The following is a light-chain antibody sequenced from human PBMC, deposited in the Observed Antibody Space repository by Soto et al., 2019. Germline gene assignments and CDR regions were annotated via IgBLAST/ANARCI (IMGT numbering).Light chain of an antibody. CDR3: LKYNNDSFT. CDR2: AAS. CDR1: QGISNY. J-gene: IGKJ3*01. Sequence: DIQMTQSPSSLSASVGDRVTITCRASQGISNYLAWYQQKPVKVPKLLIYAASTLKSGVPSLFSGSGSGTDFTLTNSSLLPVDVATYYCLKYNNDSFTFVPRTKVDIK. V-gene: IGKV1-27*01.